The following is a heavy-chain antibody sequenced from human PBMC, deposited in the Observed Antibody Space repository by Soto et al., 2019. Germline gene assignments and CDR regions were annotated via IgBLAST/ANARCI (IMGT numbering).Heavy chain of an antibody. D-gene: IGHD4-17*01. CDR2: IYPGDSDT. CDR3: ASPSYGDQLGGGAFEI. CDR1: GSRFTSHW. Sequence: EVQLVQSGAEVKKPGESLKISCKGSGSRFTSHWIAWVRQMPGKGLEWMGIIYPGDSDTKNSPSFQGQVTISADKSISTAYLQWNSLKASDTAMYYCASPSYGDQLGGGAFEIWGQGTLVIVSS. V-gene: IGHV5-51*03. J-gene: IGHJ3*02.